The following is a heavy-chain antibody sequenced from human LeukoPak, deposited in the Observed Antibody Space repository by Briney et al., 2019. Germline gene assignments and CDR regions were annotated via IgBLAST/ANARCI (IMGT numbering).Heavy chain of an antibody. V-gene: IGHV3-23*01. CDR2: ISGSGGST. J-gene: IGHJ4*02. CDR3: AKSHGYSYGWTFDY. CDR1: GFTFSSYA. D-gene: IGHD5-18*01. Sequence: GGSLRLSCAASGFTFSSYAMSWVRQAPGKGLEWVSAISGSGGSTYYADSVKGRFTISRDNSKNTLYLQMSSLRAEDTAVYYCAKSHGYSYGWTFDYWGQGTLVTVSS.